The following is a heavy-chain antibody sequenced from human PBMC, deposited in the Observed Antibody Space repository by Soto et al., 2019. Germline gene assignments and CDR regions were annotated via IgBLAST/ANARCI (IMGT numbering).Heavy chain of an antibody. Sequence: TLSLTCTVSVGSISSGGYYWVWIRQHPGKGLEWIGYIYYSGSTYYNPSLKSRVTISVDTSKNQFSLRLSSVTAADTAVYYCARESSPLYGSGSEGYFDYWGQGTLVTV. V-gene: IGHV4-31*03. D-gene: IGHD3-10*01. CDR3: ARESSPLYGSGSEGYFDY. CDR2: IYYSGST. CDR1: VGSISSGGYY. J-gene: IGHJ4*02.